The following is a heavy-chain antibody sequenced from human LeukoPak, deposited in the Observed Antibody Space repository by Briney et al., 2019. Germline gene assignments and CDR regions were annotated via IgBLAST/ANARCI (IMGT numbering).Heavy chain of an antibody. D-gene: IGHD4-17*01. J-gene: IGHJ5*02. CDR2: IDYSEST. CDR3: ARATGYP. CDR1: GDSISSGDNY. V-gene: IGHV4-30-4*01. Sequence: SETLSLTCTVSGDSISSGDNYWSWIRQPPGKGLEWIGYIDYSESTSYNPSLTSRVTISVDESKNHFSLTLNSVTAADTAVYYCARATGYPWGQGTLVTVSS.